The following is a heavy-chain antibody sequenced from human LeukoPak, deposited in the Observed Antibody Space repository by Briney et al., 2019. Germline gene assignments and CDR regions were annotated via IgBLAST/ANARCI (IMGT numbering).Heavy chain of an antibody. Sequence: PGGSLRLSCAASVFTFSSYTMHWVRHAPCKGLEWMVVISYDGSNKYYADSVKGRFTISRDNSKNTLYLQMNSLRAEDTAVYYCARSDTAMVEGLFDYWGQGTLVTVSS. D-gene: IGHD5-18*01. CDR1: VFTFSSYT. V-gene: IGHV3-30-3*01. J-gene: IGHJ4*02. CDR2: ISYDGSNK. CDR3: ARSDTAMVEGLFDY.